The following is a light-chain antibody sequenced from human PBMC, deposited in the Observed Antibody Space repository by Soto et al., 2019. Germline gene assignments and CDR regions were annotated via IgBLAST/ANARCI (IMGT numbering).Light chain of an antibody. CDR3: SSYAGNSYV. V-gene: IGLV2-8*01. Sequence: QSVLTQPPSPSVAPGQAGTISCTGTISDVGGYNYVSWYQQHPGKAPKLMIYEVNKRPSGVPDRFSGSKSGNTASLTVSGLQAEDEADYYCSSYAGNSYVFGTGTKVTVL. J-gene: IGLJ1*01. CDR1: ISDVGGYNY. CDR2: EVN.